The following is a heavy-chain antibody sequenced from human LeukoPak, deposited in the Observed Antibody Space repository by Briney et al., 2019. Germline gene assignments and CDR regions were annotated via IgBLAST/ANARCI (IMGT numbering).Heavy chain of an antibody. CDR1: GFSFSSFE. CDR3: RGGGAYGMMRY. V-gene: IGHV3-48*03. J-gene: IGHJ4*02. Sequence: GGSLRLSCAASGFSFSSFEMTWVRQAPGKGLEWLSYITNTGRTIYYADSVKGRFTTSRDNAKNSLFLQMNSLRGEDTAIYYCRGGGAYGMMRYWGQGTLVSVSS. D-gene: IGHD2-21*01. CDR2: ITNTGRTI.